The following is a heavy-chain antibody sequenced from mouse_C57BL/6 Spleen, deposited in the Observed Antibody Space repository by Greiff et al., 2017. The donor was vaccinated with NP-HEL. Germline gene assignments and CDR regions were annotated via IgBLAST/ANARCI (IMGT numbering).Heavy chain of an antibody. Sequence: EVQLQQSGPELVKPGASVKISCKASGYSFTGYYMNWVKQSPEKSLEWIGEINPSTGGTTYNQKFKAKATLTVDKSSSTAYMQLKSLTSEDSAVYYCARTTWDEAYYFDYWGQGTTLTVSS. D-gene: IGHD4-1*01. CDR2: INPSTGGT. V-gene: IGHV1-42*01. CDR3: ARTTWDEAYYFDY. CDR1: GYSFTGYY. J-gene: IGHJ2*01.